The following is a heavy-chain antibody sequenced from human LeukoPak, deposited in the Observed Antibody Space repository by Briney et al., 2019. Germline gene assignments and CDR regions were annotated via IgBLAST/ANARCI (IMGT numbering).Heavy chain of an antibody. V-gene: IGHV3-33*01. CDR3: ARDLGAGLGEAFDI. CDR2: IWFDGSNK. Sequence: GRSLRLSCAASGFTFSSYGMHWVRQAPGKGPEWVAVIWFDGSNKFYRDSVRGRFTISRDDSKNTLYLQMNSLRAEDTAVYYCARDLGAGLGEAFDIWGQGTMVTVSS. J-gene: IGHJ3*02. D-gene: IGHD3-16*01. CDR1: GFTFSSYG.